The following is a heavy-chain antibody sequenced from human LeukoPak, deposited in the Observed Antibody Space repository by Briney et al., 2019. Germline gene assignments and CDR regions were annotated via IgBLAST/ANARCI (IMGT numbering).Heavy chain of an antibody. D-gene: IGHD2-2*02. Sequence: PGRSLRLSCAASGFTFDDYAMHWVRQAPGKGLEWVSGISWNSGSIGYADSVKGRFTISRDNAKNSLYLQMNSLRAEDTALYYCAKGYCSRTSCYIDYWGQGTLVTVSS. V-gene: IGHV3-9*01. CDR3: AKGYCSRTSCYIDY. CDR2: ISWNSGSI. J-gene: IGHJ4*02. CDR1: GFTFDDYA.